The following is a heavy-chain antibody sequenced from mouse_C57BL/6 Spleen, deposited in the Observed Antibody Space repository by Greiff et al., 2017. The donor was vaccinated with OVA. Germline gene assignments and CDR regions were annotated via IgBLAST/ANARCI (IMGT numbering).Heavy chain of an antibody. CDR1: GYAFTNYL. D-gene: IGHD1-1*01. CDR2: INPGSGGT. V-gene: IGHV1-54*01. J-gene: IGHJ2*01. CDR3: ARGDYYGTNFDY. Sequence: QVQLQQSGAELVRPGTSVKVSCKASGYAFTNYLIEWVKQRPGQGLEWIGVINPGSGGTNYNEKFKGKATLTADKSSSTAYMQLSSLTSEDSAVYFCARGDYYGTNFDYWGKGTTLTVSS.